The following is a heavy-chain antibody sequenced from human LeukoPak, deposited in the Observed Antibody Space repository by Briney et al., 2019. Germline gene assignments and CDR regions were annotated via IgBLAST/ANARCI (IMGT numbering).Heavy chain of an antibody. D-gene: IGHD2-15*01. CDR3: ARQTGVAVATFYFDY. J-gene: IGHJ4*02. Sequence: SETLSLTCDVSGGSISSYYWSWIRQPPGKGLEWIGYIYHSGSTNYNPSLKSRVTISVDTSKNQFSLKLSSVTAADTAVYYCARQTGVAVATFYFDYWGQGTLVTVSS. V-gene: IGHV4-59*08. CDR2: IYHSGST. CDR1: GGSISSYY.